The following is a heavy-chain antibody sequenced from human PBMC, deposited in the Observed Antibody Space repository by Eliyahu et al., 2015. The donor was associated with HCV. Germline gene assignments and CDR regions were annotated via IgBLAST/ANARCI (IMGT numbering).Heavy chain of an antibody. J-gene: IGHJ4*02. CDR1: GYTFSDYA. CDR2: INPGHGNT. CDR3: ARGGSCSGIKCFFGVLRM. V-gene: IGHV1-3*01. Sequence: QVHLVQSGAEVKKPGASVKVSCXXSGYTFSDYAXXWVRQAPGQRPEXMGWINPGHGNTKYSQHFQARVTISRDTSASTIYMQLSSLKSEDTAVYYCARGGSCSGIKCFFGVLRMWGQGTLVSVSS. D-gene: IGHD3-3*01.